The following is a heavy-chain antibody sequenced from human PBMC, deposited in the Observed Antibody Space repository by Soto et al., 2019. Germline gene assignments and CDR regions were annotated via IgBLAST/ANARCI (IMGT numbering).Heavy chain of an antibody. CDR1: GFTFSSYD. CDR2: IGTAGDT. Sequence: EVQLVESGGGLVQSGGSLRLSCAASGFTFSSYDMHWVRQATGKGLEWVSAIGTAGDTYYPGSVKGRFTISRENAKNSLYLQMNSLRAGDTAVYYCARAGYSGYDSGYGMDVWGQGTTVTVSS. D-gene: IGHD5-12*01. J-gene: IGHJ6*02. V-gene: IGHV3-13*01. CDR3: ARAGYSGYDSGYGMDV.